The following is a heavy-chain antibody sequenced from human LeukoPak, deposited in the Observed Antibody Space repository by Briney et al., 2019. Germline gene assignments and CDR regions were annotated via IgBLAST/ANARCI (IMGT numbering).Heavy chain of an antibody. J-gene: IGHJ4*02. CDR3: ARGGIAMAGSMSLMD. CDR1: GFTLSTSW. D-gene: IGHD6-19*01. CDR2: IKQDGSEK. V-gene: IGHV3-7*03. Sequence: PGGSLRLSCVASGFTLSTSWMTWVRQAPGKGLEWVANIKQDGSEKNYVDSVKGRFTISRDNAKNSLYMQMNSLRVGDTAVYYCARGGIAMAGSMSLMDWGQGTLVTVSS.